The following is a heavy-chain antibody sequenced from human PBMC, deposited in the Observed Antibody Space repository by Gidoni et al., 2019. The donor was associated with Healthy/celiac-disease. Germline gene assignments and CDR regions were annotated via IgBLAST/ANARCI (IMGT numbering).Heavy chain of an antibody. V-gene: IGHV1-69*02. Sequence: QVQLVQSGAEVKKPGSSVKVSCKASGGTFSSYTISWVRQAPGQGLEWMGRIIPILGIANYAQKFQGRVTITADKSTSTAYMELSSLRSEDTAVYYCAYYDSSGYYYWGGAFDIWGQGTMVTVSS. D-gene: IGHD3-22*01. CDR1: GGTFSSYT. J-gene: IGHJ3*02. CDR2: IIPILGIA. CDR3: AYYDSSGYYYWGGAFDI.